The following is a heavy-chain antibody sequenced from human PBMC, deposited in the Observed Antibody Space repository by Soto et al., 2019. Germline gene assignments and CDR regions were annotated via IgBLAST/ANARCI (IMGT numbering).Heavy chain of an antibody. V-gene: IGHV4-59*07. J-gene: IGHJ4*02. CDR3: ARYRREAVAGYTLDN. CDR1: GGSISSNY. D-gene: IGHD6-13*01. Sequence: SDTLYLSCTVSGGSISSNYWTWIRQPPGKGLEWIGYVYNSGSTNYNPSLKRRVTISEDTSKSQFSLKVNSMTAADTAVYYCARYRREAVAGYTLDNWGQGILVTVSS. CDR2: VYNSGST.